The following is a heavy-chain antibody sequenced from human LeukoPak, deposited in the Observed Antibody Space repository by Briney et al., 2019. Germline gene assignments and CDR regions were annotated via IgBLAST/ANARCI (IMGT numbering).Heavy chain of an antibody. CDR1: GYSISSGYY. CDR3: ARGYYYDSSGYRHLFDY. Sequence: SETLSLTCSVSGYSISSGYYWGWIRQSSGKGLEWIGSVYHRGTFYYNPSLKSRVTLSVDTSRNHLFLKLSSATAADTALYYCARGYYYDSSGYRHLFDYWGQGALVTVSS. D-gene: IGHD3-22*01. CDR2: VYHRGTF. J-gene: IGHJ4*02. V-gene: IGHV4-38-2*02.